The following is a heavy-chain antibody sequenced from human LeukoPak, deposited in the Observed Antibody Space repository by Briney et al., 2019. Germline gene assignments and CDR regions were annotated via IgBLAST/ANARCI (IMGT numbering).Heavy chain of an antibody. CDR3: ARERLRYYDSSGYYILDY. V-gene: IGHV1-69*13. Sequence: ASVKVSCKASGGTFSNYAISWVRQAPGQGLEWMGGIIPIFGTGYYAQKFQGRVTITADESTSTAYMELSSPRSADTAVYYCARERLRYYDSSGYYILDYWGQGTLVTVSS. J-gene: IGHJ4*02. CDR1: GGTFSNYA. CDR2: IIPIFGTG. D-gene: IGHD3-22*01.